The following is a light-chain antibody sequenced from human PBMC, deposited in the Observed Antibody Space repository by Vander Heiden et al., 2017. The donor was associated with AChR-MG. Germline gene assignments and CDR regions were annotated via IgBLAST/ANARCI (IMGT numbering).Light chain of an antibody. CDR2: DVS. Sequence: QSALTQPRSVSGSPGQSVTISCTGTSRDVGGYHYVSWYQQHPGKAPKLMIYDVSKRPSGVPDRFSGSKSGNTASLTISGLQAEDEADYYCCSYAGSDTGVFGGGTKLTVL. V-gene: IGLV2-11*01. J-gene: IGLJ3*02. CDR3: CSYAGSDTGV. CDR1: SRDVGGYHY.